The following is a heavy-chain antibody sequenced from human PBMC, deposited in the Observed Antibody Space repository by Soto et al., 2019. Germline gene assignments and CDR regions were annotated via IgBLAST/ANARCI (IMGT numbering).Heavy chain of an antibody. V-gene: IGHV1-3*01. J-gene: IGHJ6*02. CDR1: GYTFTSYA. CDR2: INAGNGNT. D-gene: IGHD2-2*02. CDR3: ARDFVKSDIVVVPAAIGRGYYYYGMDV. Sequence: ASVKVSCNASGYTFTSYAMHWVRQAPGQRLEWMGWINAGNGNTKYSQKFQGRVTITRDTSASTAYMELSSLRSEDTAVYYCARDFVKSDIVVVPAAIGRGYYYYGMDVWGQGTTVTVS.